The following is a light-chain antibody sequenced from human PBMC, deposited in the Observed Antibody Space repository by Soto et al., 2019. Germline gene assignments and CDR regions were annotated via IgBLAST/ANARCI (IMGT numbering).Light chain of an antibody. CDR2: LGS. CDR1: QSLLYSNGYNY. J-gene: IGKJ4*01. V-gene: IGKV2-28*01. Sequence: DIVMTQSPLSLPVTPGEPASISCRSSQSLLYSNGYNYSDWYLQKPGQSPQLLIYLGSNRASGVPDRFSGSGSGTDFTLEISRVEAEDVGVYYCMQALQTPLTFGGGTKVEIK. CDR3: MQALQTPLT.